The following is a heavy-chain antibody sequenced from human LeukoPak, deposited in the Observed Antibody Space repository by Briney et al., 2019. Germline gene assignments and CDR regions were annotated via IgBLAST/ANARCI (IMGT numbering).Heavy chain of an antibody. J-gene: IGHJ4*02. D-gene: IGHD5-18*01. V-gene: IGHV5-51*01. Sequence: GESLKISCTGSGYSFTNYWIGWVRQMPGKGLELMGIIYPDDSDTRYRPSFQGQVTISADKSIATAYLQWSSLKASDTAMYYCARLQYSNGYVDYWGQGTLVTVSS. CDR3: ARLQYSNGYVDY. CDR2: IYPDDSDT. CDR1: GYSFTNYW.